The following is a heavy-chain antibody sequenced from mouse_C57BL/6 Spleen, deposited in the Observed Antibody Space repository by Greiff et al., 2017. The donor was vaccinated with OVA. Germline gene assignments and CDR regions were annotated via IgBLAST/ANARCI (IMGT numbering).Heavy chain of an antibody. CDR2: INPSSGYT. CDR1: GYTFTSYW. V-gene: IGHV1-7*01. D-gene: IGHD2-5*01. J-gene: IGHJ2*01. Sequence: QVHVKQSGAELAKPGASVKLSCKASGYTFTSYWMHWVKQRPGQGLEWIGYINPSSGYTKYNQKFKDKATLTADKSSSTAYMQLSSLTYEDSAVYYCARSGYSKGDYFDYWGQGTTLTVSS. CDR3: ARSGYSKGDYFDY.